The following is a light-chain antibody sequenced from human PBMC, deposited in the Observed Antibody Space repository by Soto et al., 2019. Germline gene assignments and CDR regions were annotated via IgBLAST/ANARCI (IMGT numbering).Light chain of an antibody. CDR1: SSDVGGYNY. CDR3: SSYTSSSTYVV. J-gene: IGLJ2*01. Sequence: QSALTQPASVSGSPGQSITISCTGTSSDVGGYNYVSWYQQHPGKAPKLMIYDVSNRPSGVSNRFSGSKSGNTASLTISGLPAQDEADYYCSSYTSSSTYVVFGGGTTLTAL. V-gene: IGLV2-14*01. CDR2: DVS.